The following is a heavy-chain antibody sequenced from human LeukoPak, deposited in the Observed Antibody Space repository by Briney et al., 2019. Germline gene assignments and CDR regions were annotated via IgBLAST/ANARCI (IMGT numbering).Heavy chain of an antibody. D-gene: IGHD3-10*01. V-gene: IGHV2-70*11. J-gene: IGHJ6*03. Sequence: SGPALVKPTQTLTLTCTFSGFSLSTSGMCVSWIRQPPGKALEWLARIDWDDDKYYTTSLKTRLTISKDTSKNQVVLTMTNMDPVDTATYYCARIRREGSSVYMDVWGKGTTVTVSS. CDR3: ARIRREGSSVYMDV. CDR1: GFSLSTSGMC. CDR2: IDWDDDK.